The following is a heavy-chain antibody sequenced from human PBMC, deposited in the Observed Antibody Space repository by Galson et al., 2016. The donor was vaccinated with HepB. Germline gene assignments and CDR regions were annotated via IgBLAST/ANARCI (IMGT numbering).Heavy chain of an antibody. V-gene: IGHV3-66*01. CDR3: ATDIHYDFWNGYYSNGMDV. J-gene: IGHJ6*02. D-gene: IGHD3-3*01. CDR1: GFTVGSSY. Sequence: SLRLSCAASGFTVGSSYMTWVRQAPGKGLEWVSVIYNGGGSTYYADPVKGRFTISRDNSMNTLYLQMSSLRAEDTAVYYCATDIHYDFWNGYYSNGMDVWGQGTTVTVSS. CDR2: IYNGGGST.